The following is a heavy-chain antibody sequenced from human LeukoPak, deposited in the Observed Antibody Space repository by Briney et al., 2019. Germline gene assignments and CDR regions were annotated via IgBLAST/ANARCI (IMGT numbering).Heavy chain of an antibody. CDR1: GGSISTYY. D-gene: IGHD6-19*01. CDR3: ATVGSGSFDY. J-gene: IGHJ4*02. CDR2: SYYSGST. V-gene: IGHV4-59*01. Sequence: SETLSLTCTVSGGSISTYYWSWIRQPPGKGLEWIGYSYYSGSTYCNPSLKTRVTISVDTSKNQFSLRLSSVTAADTAVYYCATVGSGSFDYWGQGTLVTVSS.